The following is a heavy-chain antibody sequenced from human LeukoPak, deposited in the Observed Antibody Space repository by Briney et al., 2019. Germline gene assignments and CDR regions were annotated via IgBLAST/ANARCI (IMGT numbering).Heavy chain of an antibody. D-gene: IGHD6-6*01. Sequence: GGSLRLSCEAAGFSFDDYAMHWVRQAPGKGLEWVSGISWNSDAVGYADSVKGRFTISRDNAKSSLYLQMNSLRDEDTTFYYCAKQSTEQFSSSYAYGDFDCWGQGTLVTVSS. V-gene: IGHV3-9*01. CDR2: ISWNSDAV. CDR3: AKQSTEQFSSSYAYGDFDC. CDR1: GFSFDDYA. J-gene: IGHJ4*02.